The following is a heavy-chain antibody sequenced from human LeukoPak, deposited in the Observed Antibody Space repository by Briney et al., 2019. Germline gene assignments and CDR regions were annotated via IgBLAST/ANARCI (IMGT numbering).Heavy chain of an antibody. CDR3: ARADDSIRYFDY. Sequence: SVKVPCKASGGTFGSYTISWVRQAPGQGLEWMGRIIPILGIANYAQKFQGRVTITADKSTSTAYMELSSLRSEDTAVYYCARADDSIRYFDYWGQGTLVTVSS. V-gene: IGHV1-69*02. D-gene: IGHD3-22*01. CDR1: GGTFGSYT. J-gene: IGHJ4*02. CDR2: IIPILGIA.